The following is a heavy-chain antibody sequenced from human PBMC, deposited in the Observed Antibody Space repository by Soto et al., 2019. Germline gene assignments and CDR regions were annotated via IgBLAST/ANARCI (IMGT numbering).Heavy chain of an antibody. V-gene: IGHV4-59*01. Sequence: QVQLQESGPGLVKPSETLSLTCTVSGGSISSYYWSWIRQPPGKGLEWIGYIYYSGSTNYNPSLKSRVTISVDTSKNQFSLKLSSVTAADTAVYYCARVSXXFGYYGMDVWGQGTTVTVSS. J-gene: IGHJ6*02. CDR3: ARVSXXFGYYGMDV. CDR2: IYYSGST. CDR1: GGSISSYY. D-gene: IGHD3-16*01.